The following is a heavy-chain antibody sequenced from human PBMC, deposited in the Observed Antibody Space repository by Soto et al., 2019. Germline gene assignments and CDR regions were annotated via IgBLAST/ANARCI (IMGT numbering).Heavy chain of an antibody. Sequence: QVQLVQSGAEVKKPGASVKVSCKASGYTFTSYGISWVRQAPGQGLEWMGWISAYNGNTNYAQKLQARVTMTTDTXTNXAYMELRSLRPDDTAVYYRARVSDYVWGSSWNFDYRGQGTLVTVSS. CDR1: GYTFTSYG. J-gene: IGHJ4*02. CDR2: ISAYNGNT. CDR3: ARVSDYVWGSSWNFDY. D-gene: IGHD3-16*01. V-gene: IGHV1-18*01.